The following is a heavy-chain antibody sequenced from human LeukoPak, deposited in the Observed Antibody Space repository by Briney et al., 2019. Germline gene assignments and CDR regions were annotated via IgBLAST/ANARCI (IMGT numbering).Heavy chain of an antibody. J-gene: IGHJ4*02. CDR3: AKDFVDYYDSSGFLYYFDY. CDR1: GFTFSSYA. Sequence: GGSLRLSCAASGFTFSSYAMSWVRQAPGKGLEWVSAISGSGGSTYYADSVKGRLTISRDNSKNTLYLQMNSLRAEDTAVYYCAKDFVDYYDSSGFLYYFDYWGQGTLVTVSS. D-gene: IGHD3-22*01. CDR2: ISGSGGST. V-gene: IGHV3-23*01.